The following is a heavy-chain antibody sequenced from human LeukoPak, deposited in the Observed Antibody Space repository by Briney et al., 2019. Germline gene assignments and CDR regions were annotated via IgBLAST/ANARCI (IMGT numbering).Heavy chain of an antibody. V-gene: IGHV3-30*18. D-gene: IGHD5-12*01. CDR1: GFTFSSYG. CDR3: AKTKARGYSGYES. CDR2: ISYDGSNK. Sequence: GGSLRLSCAASGFTFSSYGMHWVRQAPGKGLDWVAVISYDGSNKYYADSVKGRFTISRDNSKNTLYLQMNSLRAEDTAVYYCAKTKARGYSGYESWGQGTLVTVSS. J-gene: IGHJ4*02.